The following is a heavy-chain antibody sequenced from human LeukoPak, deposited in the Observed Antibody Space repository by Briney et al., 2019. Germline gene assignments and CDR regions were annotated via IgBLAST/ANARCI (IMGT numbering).Heavy chain of an antibody. V-gene: IGHV3-30*04. Sequence: GRSLRLSCAASGFTFSSYAMHWVRQAPGKGLEWVAVISYDGSNKYYADSVKGRFTISRDNSKNTLYLQMNSLRAEDTAVYYCARARPPYSSGWEEGYFQHWGQGTLVTVSS. CDR1: GFTFSSYA. CDR3: ARARPPYSSGWEEGYFQH. CDR2: ISYDGSNK. J-gene: IGHJ1*01. D-gene: IGHD6-19*01.